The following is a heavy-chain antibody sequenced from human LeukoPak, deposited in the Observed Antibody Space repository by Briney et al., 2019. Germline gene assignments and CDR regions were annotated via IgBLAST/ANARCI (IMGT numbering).Heavy chain of an antibody. CDR3: ARMFEF. J-gene: IGHJ4*02. V-gene: IGHV3-48*03. CDR1: GFTFSNYE. Sequence: PGGSLRLSCVASGFTFSNYEMNWVRQAPGKGLEWVSYISSSGSTTYYADSVKGRFTISRDNAKNSLFLQINSLRAEDTAVYFCARMFEFWGQGTLVTVSS. CDR2: ISSSGSTT.